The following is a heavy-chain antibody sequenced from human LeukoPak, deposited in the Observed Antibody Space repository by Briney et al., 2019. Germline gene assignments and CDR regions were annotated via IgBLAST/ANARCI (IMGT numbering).Heavy chain of an antibody. CDR3: ASARAGAGTFFFDY. Sequence: GGSLRLSCAVSGFTFSSSWMHWVRQAPGKGLEWVSVIYSGGSTYYADSVKGRFTISRDNSKNTLYLQMNSLRAEDTAVYYCASARAGAGTFFFDYWGQGTLVTVS. CDR2: IYSGGST. J-gene: IGHJ4*02. CDR1: GFTFSSSW. V-gene: IGHV3-53*01. D-gene: IGHD6-13*01.